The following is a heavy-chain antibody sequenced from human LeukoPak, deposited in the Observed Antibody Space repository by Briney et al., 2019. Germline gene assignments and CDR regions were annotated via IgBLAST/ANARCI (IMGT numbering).Heavy chain of an antibody. CDR1: GYTFSGYY. J-gene: IGHJ3*02. D-gene: IGHD3-16*01. CDR3: ARDFIRGSYDVAFDS. V-gene: IGHV1-2*02. Sequence: ASVKVSCKASGYTFSGYYMNWVRQAPGQGLEWLGWINPNSGGTNYAQKFQGRVTMTRDTSISTAYMELSRLKSDDTAVYYCARDFIRGSYDVAFDSWGQGPVVTVSS. CDR2: INPNSGGT.